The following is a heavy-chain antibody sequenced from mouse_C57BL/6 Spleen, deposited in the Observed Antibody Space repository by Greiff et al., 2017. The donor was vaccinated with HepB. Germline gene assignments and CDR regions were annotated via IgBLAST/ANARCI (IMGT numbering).Heavy chain of an antibody. D-gene: IGHD1-1*01. CDR3: ASGYGSPSSAY. Sequence: EVQLQQSGPELVKPGASVKMSCKASGYTFTDYNMHWVKQSHGKSLEWIGYINPNNGGTSYNQKFKGKATLTVNKSSSTAYMELRSLTSEDSAVYYCASGYGSPSSAYWGQGTLVTVSA. V-gene: IGHV1-22*01. CDR2: INPNNGGT. CDR1: GYTFTDYN. J-gene: IGHJ3*01.